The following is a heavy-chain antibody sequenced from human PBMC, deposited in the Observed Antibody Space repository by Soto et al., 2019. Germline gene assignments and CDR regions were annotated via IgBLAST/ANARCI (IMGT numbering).Heavy chain of an antibody. J-gene: IGHJ5*02. CDR3: AREGDKRPGYYGSWSYDWFDP. CDR2: INAGNGNT. V-gene: IGHV1-3*01. D-gene: IGHD3-10*01. CDR1: GYTFTSYA. Sequence: QVQLVQSGAEVKKPGASVKVSCKASGYTFTSYAMHWVRQAPGQRLAWMGWINAGNGNTKYSQKFQGRVTITRDTSASTSYMELSSLRSEDTAVYYCAREGDKRPGYYGSWSYDWFDPWGQGTLVTVSS.